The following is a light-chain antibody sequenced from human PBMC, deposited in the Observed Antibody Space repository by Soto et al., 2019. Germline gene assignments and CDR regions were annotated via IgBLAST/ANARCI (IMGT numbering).Light chain of an antibody. Sequence: QSLLTQPRSAAGSPGQSVAISCTGTSSDVGGYSYVSWYQQHPGKAPKLMIYEVTKRPSGVPDRFSGSKSGNTASLTVSGLQAEDEADYYCSSYARNRDILFGGGTKVTV. CDR2: EVT. V-gene: IGLV2-8*01. CDR1: SSDVGGYSY. J-gene: IGLJ3*02. CDR3: SSYARNRDIL.